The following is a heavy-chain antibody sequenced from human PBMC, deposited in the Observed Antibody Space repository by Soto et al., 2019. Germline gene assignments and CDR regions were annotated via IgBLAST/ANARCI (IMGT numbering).Heavy chain of an antibody. J-gene: IGHJ4*02. D-gene: IGHD2-8*02. CDR2: ISPDGRDV. Sequence: PGGSLRLSCAASGFPFTNYWMNWVRQTPGKGLMWFSRISPDGRDVGYADSVEVRFTVSRDNAKNTLYLQMHSLRAEDTAMYYCECWGHIVPVAPSDFDRWGQGTLVTVSS. CDR1: GFPFTNYW. CDR3: ECWGHIVPVAPSDFDR. V-gene: IGHV3-74*01.